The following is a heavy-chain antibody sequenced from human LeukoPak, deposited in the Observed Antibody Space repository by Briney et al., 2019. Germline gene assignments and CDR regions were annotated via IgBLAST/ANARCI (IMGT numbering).Heavy chain of an antibody. J-gene: IGHJ4*02. CDR1: GFTFSSYS. V-gene: IGHV3-21*01. CDR3: ASASIYCTSTGCPSGNY. D-gene: IGHD2-2*01. CDR2: ISSSSSYI. Sequence: AGRSLRLSCAASGFTFSSYSMNWVRQAPGKGLEWVSSISSSSSYIYYTVSVKGRFTISRDNAKYSLYLQMNSLRAEDTAVYYCASASIYCTSTGCPSGNYWGQGTLVTVSS.